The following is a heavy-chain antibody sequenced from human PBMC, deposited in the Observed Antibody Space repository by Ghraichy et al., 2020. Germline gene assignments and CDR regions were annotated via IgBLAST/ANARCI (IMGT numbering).Heavy chain of an antibody. V-gene: IGHV3-30*02. CDR1: GFTFSSYG. Sequence: GGSLRLSCAASGFTFSSYGMHWVRQAPGKGLEWVAFIRYDGSNKYYADSVKGRFTISRDNSKNTLYLQMNSLRAEDTAVYYCAKDSTSLWPGIAAAGLDYWGQGTLVTVSS. CDR3: AKDSTSLWPGIAAAGLDY. D-gene: IGHD6-13*01. J-gene: IGHJ4*02. CDR2: IRYDGSNK.